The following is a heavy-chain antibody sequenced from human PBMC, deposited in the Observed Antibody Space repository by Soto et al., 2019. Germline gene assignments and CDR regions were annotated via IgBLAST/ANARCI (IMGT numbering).Heavy chain of an antibody. J-gene: IGHJ3*02. V-gene: IGHV3-43*01. CDR2: ISWDGSGT. CDR3: AKEFYYGSGSYTGSGAFDI. CDR1: GFTFDDYT. Sequence: EVQLVESGGVVVQPGGSLRLSCAASGFTFDDYTMHWVRQAPGKGLEWVSLISWDGSGTYYADSVKGRFTISRHNSINSLYLQRISLRTEDTALYYSAKEFYYGSGSYTGSGAFDIWGQGTMVSVSS. D-gene: IGHD3-10*01.